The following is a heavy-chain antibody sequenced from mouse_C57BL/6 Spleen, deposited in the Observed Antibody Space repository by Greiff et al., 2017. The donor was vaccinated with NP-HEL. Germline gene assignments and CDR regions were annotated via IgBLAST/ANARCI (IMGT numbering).Heavy chain of an antibody. J-gene: IGHJ4*01. CDR1: GYSITSGYY. CDR2: ISYDGSN. Sequence: ESGPGLVKPSQSLSLTCSVTGYSITSGYYWNWIRQFPGNKLEWMGYISYDGSNNYNPSLKNRISITRDTSKNQFVLKLNAVTTEDTATYYCASYDYDGYYYAMDYWGQGTSVTVSS. V-gene: IGHV3-6*01. CDR3: ASYDYDGYYYAMDY. D-gene: IGHD2-4*01.